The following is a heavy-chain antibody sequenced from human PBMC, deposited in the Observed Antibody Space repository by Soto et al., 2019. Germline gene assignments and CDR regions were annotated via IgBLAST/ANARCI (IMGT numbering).Heavy chain of an antibody. CDR2: INHSGST. Sequence: SETLSLTCAVYGGSFSGYYWSWIRQPPGKGLEWIGEINHSGSTNYNPSLKSRVTISVDTSKNQFSLKLSSVTAADTAVYYCARGLRDGGNWRPWGHMGRFDPWGQGTLVTVSS. CDR3: ARGLRDGGNWRPWGHMGRFDP. D-gene: IGHD1-1*01. J-gene: IGHJ5*02. V-gene: IGHV4-34*01. CDR1: GGSFSGYY.